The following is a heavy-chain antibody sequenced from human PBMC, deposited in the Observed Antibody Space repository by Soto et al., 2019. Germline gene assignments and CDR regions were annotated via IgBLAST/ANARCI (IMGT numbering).Heavy chain of an antibody. CDR1: GFTFTSSA. Sequence: SVKVSCKASGFTFTSSAMQWVRQARGQRLEWIGWIVVGSGNTNYAQKLQGRVTMTTDTSTSTAYMELRSLRSDDTAVSYCARDSPPVDYWGQGALVTVSS. CDR2: IVVGSGNT. J-gene: IGHJ4*02. V-gene: IGHV1-58*02. CDR3: ARDSPPVDY.